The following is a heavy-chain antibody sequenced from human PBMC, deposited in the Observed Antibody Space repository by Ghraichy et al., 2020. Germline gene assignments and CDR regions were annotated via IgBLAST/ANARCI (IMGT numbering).Heavy chain of an antibody. Sequence: GGSLRLSCAASGFTFSSYWMSWVRQAPGKGLEWVANIKEDGSEKYYVDSVKGRFTISRDNAKNSLFLQMNSLRDEDTAVYYCARDIGVVGIHYFDFWGQGSRVTVSS. CDR3: ARDIGVVGIHYFDF. CDR1: GFTFSSYW. J-gene: IGHJ4*02. D-gene: IGHD1-26*01. V-gene: IGHV3-7*01. CDR2: IKEDGSEK.